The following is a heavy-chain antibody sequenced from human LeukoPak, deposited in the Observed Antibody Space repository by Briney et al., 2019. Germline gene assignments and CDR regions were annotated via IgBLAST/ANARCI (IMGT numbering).Heavy chain of an antibody. CDR2: IWYDGSNK. J-gene: IGHJ4*02. CDR3: ARDYCSSISCQDY. CDR1: GFSLSRYW. D-gene: IGHD2-2*01. Sequence: GGSLRLSCAASGFSLSRYWMHWVRQVPGKGLEWVAIIWYDGSNKYYADSVKGRFTISRDNSKNTVDLQMNSLRAEDTAVYYCARDYCSSISCQDYWGQGTLVTVSS. V-gene: IGHV3-33*08.